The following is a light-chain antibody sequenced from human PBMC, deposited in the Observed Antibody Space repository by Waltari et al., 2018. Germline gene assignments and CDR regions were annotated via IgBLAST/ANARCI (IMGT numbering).Light chain of an antibody. V-gene: IGKV3-15*01. CDR1: QGLGTN. Sequence: ETVMTQSPAPRSVSPGGRATPSCRASQGLGTNLAWYQQKPGQAPRLLIYGASSRATGVPARFSGSGSGTDFTLTISSLQSEDFVVYYCQQYNNWPLYTFGQGTKLEI. CDR3: QQYNNWPLYT. CDR2: GAS. J-gene: IGKJ2*01.